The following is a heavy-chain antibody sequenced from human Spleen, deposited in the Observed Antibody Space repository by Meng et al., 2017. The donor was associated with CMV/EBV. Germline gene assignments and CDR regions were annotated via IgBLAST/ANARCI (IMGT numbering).Heavy chain of an antibody. CDR2: IYTAGNT. CDR1: GFTVGSNY. J-gene: IGHJ4*02. Sequence: SCEVFGFTVGSNYMSWVRQPPGKGLEWVAVIYTAGNTFYADSMKGRISISRDNSKNTLYLQMNRLRGDDTAVYYCASHYDLMTGYIDYWGQGTLVTVSS. CDR3: ASHYDLMTGYIDY. V-gene: IGHV3-53*01. D-gene: IGHD3-9*01.